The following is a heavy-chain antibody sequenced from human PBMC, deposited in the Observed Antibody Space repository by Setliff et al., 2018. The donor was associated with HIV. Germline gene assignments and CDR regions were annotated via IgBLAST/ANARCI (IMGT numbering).Heavy chain of an antibody. D-gene: IGHD6-19*01. V-gene: IGHV4-39*02. J-gene: IGHJ4*02. CDR3: ARDYSGWYYFDC. CDR1: GGSISSRSYF. CDR2: IYYSGST. Sequence: PSETLSLTCTVSGGSISSRSYFWGWIRQPPGKGLEWIGSIYYSGSTYYNPSLKSRVTISVDTSKNQFSLKLSSVTAADTAVYYCARDYSGWYYFDCWGQGTLVTVSS.